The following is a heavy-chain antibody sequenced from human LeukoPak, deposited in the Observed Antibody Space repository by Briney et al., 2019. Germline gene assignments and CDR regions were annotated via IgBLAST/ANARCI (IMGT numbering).Heavy chain of an antibody. J-gene: IGHJ4*02. CDR3: AKDGGIEVAGTVIW. CDR1: EFTISTCS. V-gene: IGHV3-21*06. D-gene: IGHD6-19*01. CDR2: ISSSSSYI. Sequence: PGGSLSLSCTASEFTISTCSLCWVWKAPGQGLEWVSFISSSSSYIYYADSVKGRFTISRVNSRNTLYLQMNSLRVEDAAFYYCAKDGGIEVAGTVIWWGQGTLVTVSS.